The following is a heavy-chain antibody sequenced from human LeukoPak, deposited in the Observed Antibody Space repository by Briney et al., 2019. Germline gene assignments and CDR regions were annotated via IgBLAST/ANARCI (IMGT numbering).Heavy chain of an antibody. J-gene: IGHJ3*02. V-gene: IGHV3-23*01. CDR3: AKSRDYGNSGRGVLDI. D-gene: IGHD4-17*01. CDR2: ISGSGGST. CDR1: GFTFSSYA. Sequence: GGSLRLSCAASGFTFSSYAMSWVRQAPGKGLEWVSAISGSGGSTYYADSVRGRFTISRDNSKNTLYLQMNSLRAEDTAVYYCAKSRDYGNSGRGVLDIWGQGTMVTVSS.